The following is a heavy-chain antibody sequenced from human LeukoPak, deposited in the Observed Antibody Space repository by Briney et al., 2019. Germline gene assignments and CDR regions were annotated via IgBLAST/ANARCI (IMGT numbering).Heavy chain of an antibody. Sequence: GGSLRLSCAASGFTFSDYYMSWIRQAPGKGLEWVSYISSSGSTIYYADSVKGRFTISRDNAKNSLYLQMNSLRAEDAAVYYCARVPSSTNRYYYYYMDVWGKGTTVTVSS. CDR3: ARVPSSTNRYYYYYMDV. V-gene: IGHV3-11*04. CDR1: GFTFSDYY. D-gene: IGHD2-2*01. J-gene: IGHJ6*03. CDR2: ISSSGSTI.